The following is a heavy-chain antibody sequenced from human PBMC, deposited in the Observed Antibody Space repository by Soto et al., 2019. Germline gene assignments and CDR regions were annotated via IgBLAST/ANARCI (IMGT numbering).Heavy chain of an antibody. CDR2: IWYDGSNK. V-gene: IGHV3-33*01. CDR3: ARVVGHSSSSNFDY. CDR1: GFTFSSYG. D-gene: IGHD6-6*01. J-gene: IGHJ4*02. Sequence: QVQLVESGGGVVQPGRSLRLSCAASGFTFSSYGMHWVRQAPGKGLEWVAVIWYDGSNKYYADSVKGRFTISRDNSKNTLYMQMNSLRADDTAVYYCARVVGHSSSSNFDYWGQGTLVTVSS.